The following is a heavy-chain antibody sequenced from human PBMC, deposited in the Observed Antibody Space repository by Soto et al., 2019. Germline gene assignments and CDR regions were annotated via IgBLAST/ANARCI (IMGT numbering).Heavy chain of an antibody. D-gene: IGHD5-12*01. Sequence: QVQLQESGPGLVKPSGTLSLTCAVSSGSITSSNWWSWVRQPPGKGLEWIGEVSHTGNTNYIPSLKSRVTISVDKSRNQFSLRLSPVTAADTAVYYCARNRYGGYDFDYWGQGTLVTVSS. CDR1: SGSITSSNW. CDR2: VSHTGNT. J-gene: IGHJ4*02. V-gene: IGHV4-4*02. CDR3: ARNRYGGYDFDY.